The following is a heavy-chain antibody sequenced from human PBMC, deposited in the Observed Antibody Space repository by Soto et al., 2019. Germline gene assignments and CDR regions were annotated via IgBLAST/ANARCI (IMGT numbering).Heavy chain of an antibody. D-gene: IGHD7-27*01. CDR2: IRSKANSYAT. Sequence: GGSLRLSCAASGFTFSGSAMHWVRQASGKGLEWVGRIRSKANSYATAYAASVKGRFTISRDDSKNTAYLQMNSLKTEDTAVYYCTRQVTDWGPYNWFDPWGQGTLVTVSS. V-gene: IGHV3-73*01. CDR1: GFTFSGSA. J-gene: IGHJ5*02. CDR3: TRQVTDWGPYNWFDP.